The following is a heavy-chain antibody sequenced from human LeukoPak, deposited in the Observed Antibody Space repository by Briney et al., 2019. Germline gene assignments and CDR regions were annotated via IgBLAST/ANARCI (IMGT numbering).Heavy chain of an antibody. CDR2: IYYSGST. CDR3: ARESSGWYVDY. D-gene: IGHD6-19*01. J-gene: IGHJ4*02. V-gene: IGHV4-59*01. Sequence: SDTLSLTCTVSGGSISSYYWSWIRQPPGKGLEWIGYIYYSGSTNYNPSLKSRVTISVDTSKNQFSLKLSSVTAADTAVYYCARESSGWYVDYWGQGTLVTVSS. CDR1: GGSISSYY.